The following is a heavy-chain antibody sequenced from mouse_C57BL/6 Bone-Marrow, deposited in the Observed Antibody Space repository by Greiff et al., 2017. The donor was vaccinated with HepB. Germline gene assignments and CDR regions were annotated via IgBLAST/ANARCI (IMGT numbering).Heavy chain of an antibody. CDR2: ISSGGSYT. V-gene: IGHV5-6*01. CDR1: GFTFSSYG. J-gene: IGHJ4*01. CDR3: ARHGIPMDY. Sequence: EVQLKESGGELVKPGGSLKLSCAASGFTFSSYGMSWVRQTPDKRLEWVATISSGGSYTYYPDSVKGRFTISRDNAKNTLYLQMSSLKSEDTAMYYCARHGIPMDYWGQGTSVTVSS.